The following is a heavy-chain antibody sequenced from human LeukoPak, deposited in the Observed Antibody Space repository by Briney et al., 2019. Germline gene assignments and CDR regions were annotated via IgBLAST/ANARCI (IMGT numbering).Heavy chain of an antibody. Sequence: ASVKVSCEASGYTFTGYYMHWVRQAPGQGLEWMGWINPNSGGTNYAQKFQGWVTMTRDTSISTAYMELSRLRSDDTAVYYCAREQVVVAATPDYYYYYYGMGVWGQGTTVTVSS. V-gene: IGHV1-2*04. CDR3: AREQVVVAATPDYYYYYYGMGV. CDR1: GYTFTGYY. CDR2: INPNSGGT. D-gene: IGHD2-15*01. J-gene: IGHJ6*02.